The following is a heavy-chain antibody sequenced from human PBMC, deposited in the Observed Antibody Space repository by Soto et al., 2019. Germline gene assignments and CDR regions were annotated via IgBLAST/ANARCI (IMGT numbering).Heavy chain of an antibody. J-gene: IGHJ3*02. Sequence: QVQLVESGGGVVQPGRSLRLSCAASGFTFSTYGMHWVRQAPGKGLEWVAVIWNDGSSKYYADSVKGRFTISRDNSKNTLYLQMNSLRAEDTAVYYCARVLRYFDWDDAFDIWGQGTMVTVSS. D-gene: IGHD3-9*01. CDR3: ARVLRYFDWDDAFDI. CDR2: IWNDGSSK. CDR1: GFTFSTYG. V-gene: IGHV3-33*01.